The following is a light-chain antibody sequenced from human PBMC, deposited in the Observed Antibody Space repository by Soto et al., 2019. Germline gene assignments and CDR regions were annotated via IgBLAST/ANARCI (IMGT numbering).Light chain of an antibody. CDR3: QQYNYWPLLT. CDR1: QSVNNN. CDR2: GAS. V-gene: IGKV3-15*01. J-gene: IGKJ4*01. Sequence: EIIVTQSPATLSVSPGERATLSCRASQSVNNNLAWYQQKPGQAPRLLIYGASTRATGIPARFGGSGYGTEFTLTISSLQSEDFAIYYCQQYNYWPLLTFGGGTKVEIK.